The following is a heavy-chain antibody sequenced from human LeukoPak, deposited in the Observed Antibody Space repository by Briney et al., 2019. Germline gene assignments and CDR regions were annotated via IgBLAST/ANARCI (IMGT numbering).Heavy chain of an antibody. D-gene: IGHD2/OR15-2a*01. CDR2: ISYDGNIK. Sequence: PGGSLRLSCAASGFTFSIYGMHWVRQAPGKGLEWVAVISYDGNIKYYADSVKGRFTISRDNSKNTLYLQMNSLREDDTAVYYCAKDPTATLSIDYWGQGTLVTVSS. CDR1: GFTFSIYG. J-gene: IGHJ4*02. CDR3: AKDPTATLSIDY. V-gene: IGHV3-30*18.